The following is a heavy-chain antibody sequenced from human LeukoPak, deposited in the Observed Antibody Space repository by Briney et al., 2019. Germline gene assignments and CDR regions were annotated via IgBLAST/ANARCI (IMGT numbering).Heavy chain of an antibody. CDR2: ISSHGSNK. D-gene: IGHD1-26*01. CDR3: AKETRYSGSPWYMDV. Sequence: PGGSLRLSCAASGFTFSSYAMDWVRQAPGKGLEWVAVISSHGSNKYYADSVKGRFTISRDNSKNTLYLQMNSLRAEDTAVYYCAKETRYSGSPWYMDVWGKGTTVTVSS. V-gene: IGHV3-30*04. J-gene: IGHJ6*03. CDR1: GFTFSSYA.